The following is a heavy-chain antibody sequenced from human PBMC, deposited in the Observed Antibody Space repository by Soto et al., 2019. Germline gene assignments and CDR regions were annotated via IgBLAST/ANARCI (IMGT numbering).Heavy chain of an antibody. CDR2: VWYDGGNK. D-gene: IGHD5-12*01. Sequence: QVQLVESGGGVVQPGRSLRLSCAASGFTFSSYGMHWVRQAPGKGLAWVALVWYDGGNKYYADSVKGRFTISRDNSKNTLYPQMNSLRDEDTAVYYCVRAAGYSENDYVYYYGMDVWGQGTTVTVSS. J-gene: IGHJ6*02. V-gene: IGHV3-33*01. CDR1: GFTFSSYG. CDR3: VRAAGYSENDYVYYYGMDV.